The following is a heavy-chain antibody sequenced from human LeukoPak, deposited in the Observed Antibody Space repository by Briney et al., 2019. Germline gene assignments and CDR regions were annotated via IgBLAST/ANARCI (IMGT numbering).Heavy chain of an antibody. D-gene: IGHD2-8*01. CDR3: AREGIVLMVYAIPRYFDY. J-gene: IGHJ4*02. CDR2: IYYSGST. V-gene: IGHV4-39*07. Sequence: SETLSLTCSVSGGSISLSYYYWGWIRQPPGKGLEWIGSIYYSGSTYYNPSLKSRVTISVDTSKNQFSLKLSSVTAADTAVYYCAREGIVLMVYAIPRYFDYWGQGTLVTVSS. CDR1: GGSISLSYYY.